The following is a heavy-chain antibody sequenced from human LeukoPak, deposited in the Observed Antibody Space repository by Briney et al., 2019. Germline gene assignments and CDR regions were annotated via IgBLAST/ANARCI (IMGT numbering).Heavy chain of an antibody. CDR2: ISSSGSTI. D-gene: IGHD4-17*01. Sequence: GGSLRLSCAASGFTFSSYEMNWVRQAPGKGLEWVSYISSSGSTIYYADSVKGRFTISRDNSKNTLYLQMNSLRAEDTAVYYCAREDSGGDYAGAFDIWGQGTMVTVSS. V-gene: IGHV3-48*03. J-gene: IGHJ3*02. CDR1: GFTFSSYE. CDR3: AREDSGGDYAGAFDI.